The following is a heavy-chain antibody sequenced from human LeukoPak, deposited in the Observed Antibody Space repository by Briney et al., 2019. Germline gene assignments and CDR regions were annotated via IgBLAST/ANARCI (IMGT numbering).Heavy chain of an antibody. CDR3: ARSRLAGYSYGNHYYYGMDV. CDR2: IGTAGDT. D-gene: IGHD5-18*01. J-gene: IGHJ6*02. V-gene: IGHV3-13*01. Sequence: GGSLRLSCAASGFTFSSYDMHWVRQATGKGLEWVSAIGTAGDTYYPGSVKGRFTISRENAKNSLYLQMNSLRAGDTAVYYCARSRLAGYSYGNHYYYGMDVWGQGTTVTVSS. CDR1: GFTFSSYD.